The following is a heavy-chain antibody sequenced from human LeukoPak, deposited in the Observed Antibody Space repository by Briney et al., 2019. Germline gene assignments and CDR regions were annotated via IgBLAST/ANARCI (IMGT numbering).Heavy chain of an antibody. V-gene: IGHV3-33*06. CDR3: AKDPTYYDILTGSLWFDP. CDR1: GFTFSSYG. J-gene: IGHJ5*02. CDR2: IWYDGSNK. D-gene: IGHD3-9*01. Sequence: GSLRLSCAASGFTFSSYGMHWVRQAPGKGLEWVAVIWYDGSNKYYADSVKGRFTISRDNSKNTLYLQMNSLRAEDTAVYYCAKDPTYYDILTGSLWFDPWGQGTLVTVSS.